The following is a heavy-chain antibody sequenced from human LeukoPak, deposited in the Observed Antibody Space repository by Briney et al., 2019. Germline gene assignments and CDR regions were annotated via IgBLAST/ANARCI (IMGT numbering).Heavy chain of an antibody. V-gene: IGHV5-51*01. D-gene: IGHD4-23*01. CDR1: GTSFTSNW. Sequence: GESLKISCKCSGTSFTSNWIGWVRPMPGKGLEWMGIIYPGDSDTRYSPSFQGQVTISADKSISTAYLQWSSLKASDTAMYYCARRYGGNIDYWGQGTLVSVSS. J-gene: IGHJ4*02. CDR2: IYPGDSDT. CDR3: ARRYGGNIDY.